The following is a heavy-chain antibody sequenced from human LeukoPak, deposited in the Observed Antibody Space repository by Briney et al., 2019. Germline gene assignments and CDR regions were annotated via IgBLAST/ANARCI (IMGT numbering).Heavy chain of an antibody. Sequence: PGRSLRLSCAASGFTFSGYAMHWVRQAPGQGLEWLAEISYDGNNKYYADSVKGRFTSSRDNSKNTLYLQMHSLRVEDTAVYYCAQGRLGYSYGAFDHWGQGTLVTVSS. CDR3: AQGRLGYSYGAFDH. V-gene: IGHV3-30-3*02. D-gene: IGHD5-18*01. CDR1: GFTFSGYA. CDR2: ISYDGNNK. J-gene: IGHJ4*02.